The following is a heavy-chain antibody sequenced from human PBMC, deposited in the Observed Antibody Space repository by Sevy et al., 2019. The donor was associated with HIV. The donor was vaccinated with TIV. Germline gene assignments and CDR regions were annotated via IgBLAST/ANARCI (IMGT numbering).Heavy chain of an antibody. D-gene: IGHD4-17*01. CDR2: ISGRGDTT. Sequence: GGSLRLSCGASGFTFSSYAMSWVRQAPGKGLEWVSVISGRGDTTYYADSVKGRFTLSRDNSKNTLYLQMNSLRVEDTAVYYFAKDRRYGDIGLFDYWGQGTLVTVSS. J-gene: IGHJ4*02. CDR1: GFTFSSYA. CDR3: AKDRRYGDIGLFDY. V-gene: IGHV3-23*01.